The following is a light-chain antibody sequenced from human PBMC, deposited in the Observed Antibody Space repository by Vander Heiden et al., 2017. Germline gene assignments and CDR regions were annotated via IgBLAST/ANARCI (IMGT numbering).Light chain of an antibody. CDR3: ASYTTSYTYV. CDR2: EVN. J-gene: IGLJ1*01. Sequence: HSALAQPASVSGSPGQSITISCTGSSSDVRGHIYVPWYQQHPGQAPKPLISEVNKRPSGISHRCSGSKSGNTASLTISGLQAEDEAEYYCASYTTSYTYVFGTGTMVTVL. V-gene: IGLV2-14*01. CDR1: SSDVRGHIY.